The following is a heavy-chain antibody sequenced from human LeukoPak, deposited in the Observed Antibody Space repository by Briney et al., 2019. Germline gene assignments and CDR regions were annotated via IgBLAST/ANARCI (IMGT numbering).Heavy chain of an antibody. CDR1: GFTFSSYA. CDR3: ARCRWGVAATGGDY. V-gene: IGHV3-23*01. Sequence: GGSLRLSCAASGFTFSSYAMSWVRQAPGKGLEWVSAISGSGGSTYYADSVKGRFTISRDNSKNTLYLQMNSLRAEDTAVYYCARCRWGVAATGGDYWGQGTLVTVSS. D-gene: IGHD6-19*01. CDR2: ISGSGGST. J-gene: IGHJ4*02.